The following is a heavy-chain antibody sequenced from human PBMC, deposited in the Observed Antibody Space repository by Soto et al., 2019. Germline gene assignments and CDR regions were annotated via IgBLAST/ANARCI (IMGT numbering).Heavy chain of an antibody. V-gene: IGHV1-69*12. Sequence: QVQLVQSGAEVRKPGSSVKVSCKASGGTFSSYAISWVRQATGQGLEWMGGIIPIFGTADYAQKFQGRVTITGDESTSTAYVELSSLRSEDTAVYYCAKNPENYYYGMDVWGQGTTVTVSS. CDR2: IIPIFGTA. J-gene: IGHJ6*01. CDR3: AKNPENYYYGMDV. CDR1: GGTFSSYA.